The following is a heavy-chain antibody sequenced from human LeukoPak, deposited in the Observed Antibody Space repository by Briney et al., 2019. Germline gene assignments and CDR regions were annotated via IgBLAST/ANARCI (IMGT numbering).Heavy chain of an antibody. V-gene: IGHV4-34*01. CDR2: INHSGST. Sequence: PSETLSLTCAVYGGSFSGYYWSWIRQPAGKGLEWIGEINHSGSTNYNPSLKSRVTISVDTSKNQFSLKLSSVTAADTAVYYCARGEIAARPLYFDYWGQGTLVTVSS. CDR3: ARGEIAARPLYFDY. CDR1: GGSFSGYY. D-gene: IGHD6-6*01. J-gene: IGHJ4*02.